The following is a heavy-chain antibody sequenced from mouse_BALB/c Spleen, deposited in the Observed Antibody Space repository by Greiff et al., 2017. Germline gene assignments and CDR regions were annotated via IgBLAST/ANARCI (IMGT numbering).Heavy chain of an antibody. V-gene: IGHV1-87*01. CDR2: IYPGDSDT. J-gene: IGHJ3*01. D-gene: IGHD2-4*01. CDR1: GYTFTSYW. CDR3: ARRLSDYDDGAWFAY. Sequence: VHLVESGAELARPGASVKLSCKASGYTFTSYWMQWVKQRPGQGLEWIGAIYPGDSDTRYTQKFKGKATLPADKSSSTVYMKLSSLASEDSAVYCCARRLSDYDDGAWFAYWGQGTLVTVSA.